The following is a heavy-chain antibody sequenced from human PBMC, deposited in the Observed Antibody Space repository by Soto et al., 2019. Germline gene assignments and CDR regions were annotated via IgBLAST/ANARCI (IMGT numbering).Heavy chain of an antibody. CDR2: ISSSSSYI. Sequence: PGGSLRLSCAASGFTFSSYSMNWVRQAPGKGLEWVSSISSSSSYIYYADSVKGRFTISRDNAKNTLHLQMNSLRAEDTAVYYCANDHLWNRPDYWGQGALGTGPS. CDR1: GFTFSSYS. D-gene: IGHD1-1*01. CDR3: ANDHLWNRPDY. J-gene: IGHJ4*02. V-gene: IGHV3-21*01.